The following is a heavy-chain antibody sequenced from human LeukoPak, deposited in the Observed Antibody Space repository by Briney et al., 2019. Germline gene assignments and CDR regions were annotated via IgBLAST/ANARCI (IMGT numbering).Heavy chain of an antibody. J-gene: IGHJ6*02. CDR2: ISSSSSYI. CDR1: GFTFGSYS. V-gene: IGHV3-21*01. D-gene: IGHD6-13*01. Sequence: PGGSLRLSCAASGFTFGSYSMNWVRQAPGKGLEWVSSISSSSSYIYYADSVKGRFTISRDNAKNSLYLQMNSLRAEDTAVYYCARGAPVITSWLIDGMDVWGQGTTVTVSS. CDR3: ARGAPVITSWLIDGMDV.